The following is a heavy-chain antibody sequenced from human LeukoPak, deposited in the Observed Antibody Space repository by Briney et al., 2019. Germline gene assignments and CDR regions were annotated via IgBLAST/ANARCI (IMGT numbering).Heavy chain of an antibody. CDR1: SGSISIYY. Sequence: SETLSLTCTVSSGSISIYYWSWIRQPPGKGLEWIGYIYYSGSTNYNPSLKSRVTISVDTSKNQFSLKLSSVTAADTAVYYCARALPKRNWFDPWGQGTLVTVSS. CDR2: IYYSGST. J-gene: IGHJ5*02. D-gene: IGHD3-10*01. V-gene: IGHV4-59*01. CDR3: ARALPKRNWFDP.